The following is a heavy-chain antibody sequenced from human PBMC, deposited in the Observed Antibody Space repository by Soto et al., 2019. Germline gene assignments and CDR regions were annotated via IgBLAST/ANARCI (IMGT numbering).Heavy chain of an antibody. Sequence: EVQLVQSGAEVKKPGESLKISCKGSGYSFTSYWIGWVRQMPGKGLAWMGIIYPGDSDTRYSPSFQGQVTISADKSISTAYLQWSSLKASDTAMYYCARTSAAGKYYYGMDVWGQGTTVTVSS. CDR3: ARTSAAGKYYYGMDV. CDR2: IYPGDSDT. CDR1: GYSFTSYW. D-gene: IGHD6-13*01. J-gene: IGHJ6*02. V-gene: IGHV5-51*01.